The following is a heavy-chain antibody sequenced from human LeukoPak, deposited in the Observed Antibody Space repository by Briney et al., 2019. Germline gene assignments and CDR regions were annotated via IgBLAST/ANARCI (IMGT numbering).Heavy chain of an antibody. CDR3: AKTFCGGDCYFVY. V-gene: IGHV3-23*01. Sequence: GGSLRLSCAASGFTFSSYAMSWVRQAPGKGLEWVSAISGSGGSTYYADSVKGRFTISRDNSKNTLYLQMNGLRAEDTAVYYCAKTFCGGDCYFVYWGQGTLVTVSS. D-gene: IGHD2-21*02. CDR1: GFTFSSYA. J-gene: IGHJ4*02. CDR2: ISGSGGST.